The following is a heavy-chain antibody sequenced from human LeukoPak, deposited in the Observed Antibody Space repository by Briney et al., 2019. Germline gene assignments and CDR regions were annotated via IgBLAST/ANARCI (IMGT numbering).Heavy chain of an antibody. CDR3: ARLGAGPTYYDFWSGYSSFYFDY. D-gene: IGHD3-3*01. Sequence: SETLSLTCTVSGGSTSSSNYYWGWIRQPPGKGLEWIGGIHYSGNTYYNPSLKSRVTISVDTSKDQFSLKLSSVTAADTAVYYCARLGAGPTYYDFWSGYSSFYFDYWGQGTLVTVSS. J-gene: IGHJ4*02. CDR2: IHYSGNT. V-gene: IGHV4-39*01. CDR1: GGSTSSSNYY.